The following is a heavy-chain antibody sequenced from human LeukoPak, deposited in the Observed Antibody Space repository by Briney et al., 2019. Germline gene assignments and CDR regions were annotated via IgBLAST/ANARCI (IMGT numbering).Heavy chain of an antibody. CDR1: GFIFGTYA. D-gene: IGHD6-19*01. CDR2: LSGLGYRT. Sequence: PGGSLRLSCDASGFIFGTYAMAWVRQAPGKGLEWVSGLSGLGYRTHYTDSVRGRFTISRDNSKNTLFLQMNSLRAEDTAVYYCARGVRIAVAGYVDYWGQGTLVTVSS. V-gene: IGHV3-23*01. CDR3: ARGVRIAVAGYVDY. J-gene: IGHJ4*02.